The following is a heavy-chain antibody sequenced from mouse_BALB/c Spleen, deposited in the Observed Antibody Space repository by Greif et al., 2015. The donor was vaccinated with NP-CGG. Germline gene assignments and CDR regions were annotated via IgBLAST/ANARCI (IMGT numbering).Heavy chain of an antibody. D-gene: IGHD1-1*01. CDR2: FNPYNDGT. CDR1: GYPFTGYS. V-gene: IGHV1-18*01. J-gene: IGHJ2*01. Sequence: DVKLQESGPELVKPGASVKISCKASGYPFTGYSMHWVKQSHVKSLEWIGRFNPYNDGTIYNPNFKDKATLTLDKSSNTAYMELHSLTSEDSAVYYCARYYYGGSFFDSWGQGATLTVSS. CDR3: ARYYYGGSFFDS.